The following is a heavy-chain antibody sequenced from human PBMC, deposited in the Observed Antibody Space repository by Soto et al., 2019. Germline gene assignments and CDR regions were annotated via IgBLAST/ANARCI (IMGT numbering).Heavy chain of an antibody. D-gene: IGHD1-7*01. Sequence: QVQLVQSGAEVKKPGASVMVSCKASCYTFTSYGISWVRQATGQGLELMGWISAYNGNTNYAQKLQGRVTMTTDTSASTAYMELRSLRSDDTAVYYCARDRGYNWSYGWFDPWGQGTLVTVSS. CDR3: ARDRGYNWSYGWFDP. CDR2: ISAYNGNT. CDR1: CYTFTSYG. J-gene: IGHJ5*02. V-gene: IGHV1-18*01.